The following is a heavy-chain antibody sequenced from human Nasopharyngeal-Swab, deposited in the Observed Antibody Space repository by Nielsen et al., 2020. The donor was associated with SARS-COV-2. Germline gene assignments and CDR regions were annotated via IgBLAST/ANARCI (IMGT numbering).Heavy chain of an antibody. CDR3: ARIKSYRITIFGVGDFDY. Sequence: RQAPGKGLEWIGSIYYSGSTYYNPSLKSRVTISVDKSKNQFSLKLSSVTAADTAVYYCARIKSYRITIFGVGDFDYWGQGTLVTVSS. D-gene: IGHD3-3*01. CDR2: IYYSGST. V-gene: IGHV4-39*07. J-gene: IGHJ4*02.